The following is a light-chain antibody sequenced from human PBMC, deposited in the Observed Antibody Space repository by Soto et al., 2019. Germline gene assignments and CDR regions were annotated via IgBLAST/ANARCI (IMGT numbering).Light chain of an antibody. CDR1: SSDVGGYNY. CDR2: DVS. V-gene: IGLV2-14*01. CDR3: SSYTSSSTTV. J-gene: IGLJ1*01. Sequence: QSALTQPASVSGSPGQSITISCTGTSSDVGGYNYVSWYQQHPGKDPKLMIYDVSNRPSGVSNRFSGSKSGNTASLTISGLQAEDEADYYCSSYTSSSTTVFGTGTKVTVL.